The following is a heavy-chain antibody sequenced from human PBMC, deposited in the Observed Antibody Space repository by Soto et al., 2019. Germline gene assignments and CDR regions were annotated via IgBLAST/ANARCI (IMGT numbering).Heavy chain of an antibody. D-gene: IGHD1-26*01. CDR1: GGSISSGGYY. CDR3: ARAGRGRPLSIGTWFDH. J-gene: IGHJ5*02. Sequence: SETLSLTCTVSGGSISSGGYYWSWIRQHPGKGLEWIGYIYYSGSTYYNPSLKSRVTISVDTSKNQFSLKLSSVTAADTAVYYCARAGRGRPLSIGTWFDHWGQGTLATVSS. V-gene: IGHV4-31*03. CDR2: IYYSGST.